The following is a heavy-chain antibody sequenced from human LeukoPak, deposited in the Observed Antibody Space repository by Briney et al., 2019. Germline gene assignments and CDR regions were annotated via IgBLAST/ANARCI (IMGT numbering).Heavy chain of an antibody. Sequence: SETLSLTCAVYGGSFSGYYWSWIRQPPGKGLEWIGEINHSGSTKYNPSLKSRLTMSVDLSENHVSLKLTSVTAADTAVYYCAREGGFYRPLDYSGQGTLVTVSS. CDR1: GGSFSGYY. CDR2: INHSGST. CDR3: AREGGFYRPLDY. V-gene: IGHV4-34*01. D-gene: IGHD6-25*01. J-gene: IGHJ4*02.